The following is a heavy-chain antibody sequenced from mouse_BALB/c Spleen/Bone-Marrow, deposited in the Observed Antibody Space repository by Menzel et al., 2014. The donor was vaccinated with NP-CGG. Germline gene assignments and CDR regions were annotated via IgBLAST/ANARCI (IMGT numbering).Heavy chain of an antibody. Sequence: EVKLQESGPGLVKPSQSLSLTCSVTGFSITSGYYWNWIRQFPGSKLEWMDYITYDGSNNYNPSLKNRLSITRDTSKNQFFLKLNSVTPEDTATYYCARGTGTYFDVWGAGTSVTVSS. V-gene: IGHV3-6*02. D-gene: IGHD4-1*01. CDR2: ITYDGSN. CDR3: ARGTGTYFDV. CDR1: GFSITSGYY. J-gene: IGHJ1*01.